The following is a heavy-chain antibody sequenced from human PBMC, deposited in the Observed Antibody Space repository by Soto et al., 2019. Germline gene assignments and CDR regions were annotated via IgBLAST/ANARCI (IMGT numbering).Heavy chain of an antibody. Sequence: ASVKVSCKAFGYTFTGYYMPWVRQAPGQGLEWMGWINPDSGNTNHPLKFQGWVTMTTDTSTNTGYMELRGLSSDDTAVYYCAAARNEYYFDFWGQGTPVTVSS. CDR1: GYTFTGYY. CDR2: INPDSGNT. V-gene: IGHV1-2*04. CDR3: AAARNEYYFDF. J-gene: IGHJ4*02. D-gene: IGHD2-8*01.